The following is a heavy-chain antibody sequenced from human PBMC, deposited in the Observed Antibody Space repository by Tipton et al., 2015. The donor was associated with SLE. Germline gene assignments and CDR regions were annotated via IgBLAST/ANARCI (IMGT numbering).Heavy chain of an antibody. J-gene: IGHJ4*02. Sequence: TLSLTCTVSGDSISIHYWSGFRQPPGETLEWIGDIYSGGCTKSNPSLKSRASISVDTSKNQFSLKLRSVTAADTALYYCARHEWPVAAAGRLGVFDSWGQGTLVTVSS. CDR1: GDSISIHY. V-gene: IGHV4-59*08. CDR3: ARHEWPVAAAGRLGVFDS. D-gene: IGHD6-13*01. CDR2: IYSGGCT.